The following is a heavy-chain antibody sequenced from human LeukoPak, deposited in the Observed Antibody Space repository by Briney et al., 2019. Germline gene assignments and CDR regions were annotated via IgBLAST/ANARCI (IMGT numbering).Heavy chain of an antibody. J-gene: IGHJ6*03. V-gene: IGHV3-7*01. CDR1: GFTFSSYW. D-gene: IGHD3-16*01. Sequence: GGSLRLSCAASGFTFSSYWMSWVRQAPGKGLEWVANIKQGGSEKYYVDSVKGRFTISRDNAKNSLYLQMNSLRAEDTAVYYCARFGAPVTNYYYYYMDVWGKGTTVTVSS. CDR2: IKQGGSEK. CDR3: ARFGAPVTNYYYYYMDV.